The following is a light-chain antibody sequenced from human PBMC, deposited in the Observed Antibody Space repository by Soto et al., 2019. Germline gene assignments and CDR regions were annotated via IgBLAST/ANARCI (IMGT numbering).Light chain of an antibody. CDR3: QQFGRSPPSWT. J-gene: IGKJ1*01. CDR2: DAS. V-gene: IGKV3-20*01. CDR1: QSVSSSY. Sequence: EIVLTQSPGTLSLSPGERATLSCRASQSVSSSYLAWYQQKPGQPPRLLIFDASSRATGIPDRFSGSGSGTDFNLTISSLEPDDFAVYYCQQFGRSPPSWTFGQGTKVEIK.